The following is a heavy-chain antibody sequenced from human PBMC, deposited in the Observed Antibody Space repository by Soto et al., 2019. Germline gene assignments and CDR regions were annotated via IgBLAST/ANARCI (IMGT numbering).Heavy chain of an antibody. D-gene: IGHD1-26*01. CDR3: ARMLGGSYYYYYYGMDV. V-gene: IGHV1-18*01. Sequence: GASVKVSCKASGYTFTSYGSSWVRQAPGQGLEWMGWISAYNGNTNYAQKLQGRVTMTTDTSTRTAYMKLSSLRSDDTAVVYCARMLGGSYYYYYYGMDVWGQGTTVTVSS. CDR1: GYTFTSYG. J-gene: IGHJ6*02. CDR2: ISAYNGNT.